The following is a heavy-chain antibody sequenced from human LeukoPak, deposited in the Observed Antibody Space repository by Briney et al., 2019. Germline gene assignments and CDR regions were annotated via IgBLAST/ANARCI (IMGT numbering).Heavy chain of an antibody. J-gene: IGHJ4*02. CDR2: IYWDDDK. D-gene: IGHD2-21*01. CDR3: AHRPGRGIPAAH. Sequence: SGPTLVKPTQTLTLTCTFSGFSLSTSGVGVTWIRQPPGKSLEWLALIYWDDDKRYSPSLKSRVTITKDTSKNQVVLTMTNMDPVDTATYYCAHRPGRGIPAAHWGQGTLVTVSS. V-gene: IGHV2-5*02. CDR1: GFSLSTSGVG.